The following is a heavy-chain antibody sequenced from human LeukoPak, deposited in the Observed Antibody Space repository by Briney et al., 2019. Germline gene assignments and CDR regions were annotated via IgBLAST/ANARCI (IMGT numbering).Heavy chain of an antibody. Sequence: SETLSLTCTVSGGSISSYYWSWIRQPPGKGLEWIGYIYYSGSTNYNPSLKSRVTISVDTSKNQFSLKLSSVTAADTAVYYCARYYDFWSGYYRDAFDIWAKGQWSPSPQ. V-gene: IGHV4-59*01. CDR3: ARYYDFWSGYYRDAFDI. D-gene: IGHD3-3*01. J-gene: IGHJ3*02. CDR2: IYYSGST. CDR1: GGSISSYY.